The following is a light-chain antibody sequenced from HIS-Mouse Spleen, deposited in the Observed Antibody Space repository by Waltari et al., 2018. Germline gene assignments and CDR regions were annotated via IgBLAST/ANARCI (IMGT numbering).Light chain of an antibody. V-gene: IGLV3-25*03. J-gene: IGLJ3*02. CDR3: QSADSSGTGWV. Sequence: SYELTQPPSVSVSPGQTARITCPGDALPKQYAYWYQQKPGQAPVRVIFKDSERPSGIPERFSGSSSGTTVTLTISGVQAEDEADYYCQSADSSGTGWVFGGGTKLTVL. CDR2: KDS. CDR1: ALPKQY.